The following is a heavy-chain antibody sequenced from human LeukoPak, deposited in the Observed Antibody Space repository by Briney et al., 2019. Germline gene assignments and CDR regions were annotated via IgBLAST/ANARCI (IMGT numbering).Heavy chain of an antibody. CDR1: LDSVSITRAA. V-gene: IGHV6-1*01. CDR3: AKGGYGSGVAIFDD. D-gene: IGHD3-10*01. Sequence: LQTLSLTSAMSLDSVSITRAAWNSIRQSPTRGLEWLGRTWFRSKWYNDYAVSVKSRVTIRLDTSKNQFSLQLNSVTPEDTAVYYGAKGGYGSGVAIFDDWGQGTLVTVSA. CDR2: TWFRSKWYN. J-gene: IGHJ4*02.